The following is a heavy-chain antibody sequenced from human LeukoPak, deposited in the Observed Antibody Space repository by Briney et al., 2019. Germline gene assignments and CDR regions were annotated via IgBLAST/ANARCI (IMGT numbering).Heavy chain of an antibody. J-gene: IGHJ3*02. CDR1: GYTFTSYG. Sequence: ASVKVSCKASGYTFTSYGISWVRQAPGQGLEWMGWISAYNGNTNYAQKLQGRVTMTTDTSTSTAYMELRSLRSDDTAVYYCARDQTYDYGDSRLIDAFDIWGQGTMVTVSS. V-gene: IGHV1-18*01. CDR3: ARDQTYDYGDSRLIDAFDI. CDR2: ISAYNGNT. D-gene: IGHD4-17*01.